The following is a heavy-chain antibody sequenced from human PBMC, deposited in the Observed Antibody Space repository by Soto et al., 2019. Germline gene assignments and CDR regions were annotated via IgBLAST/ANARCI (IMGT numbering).Heavy chain of an antibody. CDR1: GGTFSSYA. CDR2: IIPIFGTA. D-gene: IGHD2-15*01. J-gene: IGHJ5*02. V-gene: IGHV1-69*13. CDR3: ARGGGYCSGGSCYPRINWFDP. Sequence: GASVKVSCKASGGTFSSYAISWVRQAPGRGLEWMGGIIPIFGTANYAQKFQGRVTITADESTSTAYMELSSLRSEDTAVYYCARGGGYCSGGSCYPRINWFDPWGQGTLVTVSS.